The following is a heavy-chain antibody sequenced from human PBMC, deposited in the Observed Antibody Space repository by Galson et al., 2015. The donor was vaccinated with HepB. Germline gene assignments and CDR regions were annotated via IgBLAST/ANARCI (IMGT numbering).Heavy chain of an antibody. CDR2: INPNSGGT. V-gene: IGHV1-2*06. CDR1: GYTFTGYY. CDR3: ARDVYDSSGYLPPNAFDI. J-gene: IGHJ3*02. Sequence: SVKVSCKASGYTFTGYYMHWVRQAPGQGLEWMGRINPNSGGTNYAQKFQGRVTMTRDTSISTAYMELSRLRSDDTAVYYCARDVYDSSGYLPPNAFDIWGQGTMVTVSS. D-gene: IGHD3-22*01.